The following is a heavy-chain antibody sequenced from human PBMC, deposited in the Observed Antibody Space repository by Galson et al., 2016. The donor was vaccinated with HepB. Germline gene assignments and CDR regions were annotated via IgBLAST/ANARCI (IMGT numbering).Heavy chain of an antibody. CDR1: GYTFTSYQ. V-gene: IGHV1-46*01. Sequence: SVKVSCKASGYTFTSYQMHWVRQAPGQGLEWMGIINPNADSTTYAQKFQGRVTMTRDTSTSTVYMELSSLRSEDTAVYYCAREGGYYSFYYYGMDMWGKGTTVTVSS. CDR2: INPNADST. CDR3: AREGGYYSFYYYGMDM. D-gene: IGHD3-3*01. J-gene: IGHJ6*04.